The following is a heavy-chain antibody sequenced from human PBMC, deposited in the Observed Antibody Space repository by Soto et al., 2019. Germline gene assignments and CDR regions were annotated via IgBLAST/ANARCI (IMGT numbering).Heavy chain of an antibody. CDR3: ARARMYSGAYHDY. CDR1: GYTFTTYD. V-gene: IGHV1-8*01. CDR2: MNPYNGNT. Sequence: ASVKVSCKASGYTFTTYDIHWVRQVTGRGLEWMGWMNPYNGNTGSTQKFQGRVTMTRNTSISKVYMELTSLRSEDTAVYYCARARMYSGAYHDYCGQGTRVTVSS. D-gene: IGHD1-26*01. J-gene: IGHJ4*02.